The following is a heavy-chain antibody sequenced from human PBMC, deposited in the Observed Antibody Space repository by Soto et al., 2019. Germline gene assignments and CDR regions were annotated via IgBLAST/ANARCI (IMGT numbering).Heavy chain of an antibody. V-gene: IGHV5-51*01. D-gene: IGHD2-2*01. CDR3: ARLPRDCSKTSCYYADH. Sequence: GESLKISCRGSGYDFNTNWFGWVRQLPGRGLEWVGIMYPGDSDTRYNPSLQGHVTLSVDVTVSTAFLQWRSLETSDTGMYFCARLPRDCSKTSCYYADHWGQGIQVTVSS. J-gene: IGHJ4*02. CDR1: GYDFNTNW. CDR2: MYPGDSDT.